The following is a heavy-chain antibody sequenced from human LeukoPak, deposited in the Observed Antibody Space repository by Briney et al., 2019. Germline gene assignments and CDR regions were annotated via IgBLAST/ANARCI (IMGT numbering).Heavy chain of an antibody. CDR1: GGSISSYY. CDR3: AREDVVVVAATHYYYGMDV. D-gene: IGHD2-15*01. V-gene: IGHV4-59*01. CDR2: IYYSGST. J-gene: IGHJ6*02. Sequence: SETLSLTCTVSGGSISSYYWSWIRQPPGKGLEWIGYIYYSGSTNYNPSLKSRVTISVDTSKNQFSLKLSSVTAADTAVYYCAREDVVVVAATHYYYGMDVWGQGTTVTVSS.